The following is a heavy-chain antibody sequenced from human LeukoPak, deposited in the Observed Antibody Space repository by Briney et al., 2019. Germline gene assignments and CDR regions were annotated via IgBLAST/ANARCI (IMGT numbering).Heavy chain of an antibody. CDR1: GFTFSSYA. D-gene: IGHD6-19*01. V-gene: IGHV3-30-3*01. CDR2: ISYDGSNK. Sequence: PGGSLRLSRAASGFTFSSYAMTWVRQAPGKGLEWVAVISYDGSNKYYADSVKGRFTISRDNSKNTLYLQMNSLRAEDTAVYYCARVRGSGWLYYYYGMDVWGQGTTVTVSS. CDR3: ARVRGSGWLYYYYGMDV. J-gene: IGHJ6*02.